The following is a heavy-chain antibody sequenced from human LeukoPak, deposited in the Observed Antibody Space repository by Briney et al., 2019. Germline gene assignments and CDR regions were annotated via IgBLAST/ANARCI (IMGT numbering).Heavy chain of an antibody. J-gene: IGHJ4*02. CDR1: GYTFIDYY. D-gene: IGHD2-15*01. V-gene: IGHV1-46*01. CDR3: ARKFGGSGYYFDY. CDR2: INPRGGST. Sequence: ASVHVSCKASGYTFIDYYIQWVRQAPGQGLEGMGTINPRGGSTRHAQRFQGRVTMTRDTSTSTLYMELSSLTSEDTAVYYCARKFGGSGYYFDYWGQGTLVTVSS.